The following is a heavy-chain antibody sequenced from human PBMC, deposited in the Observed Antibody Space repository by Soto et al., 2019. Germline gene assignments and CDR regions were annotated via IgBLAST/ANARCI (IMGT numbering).Heavy chain of an antibody. D-gene: IGHD6-19*01. CDR3: ARDRVAVAGNYYYYYMDV. V-gene: IGHV4-59*01. CDR2: IYYSGST. J-gene: IGHJ6*03. Sequence: SETLSLTCTVSGGSISSYYWSWIRQPPGKGLEWIGYIYYSGSTNYNPSLKSRVTISVDTSKNQFSLKLSSVTAADTAVYYCARDRVAVAGNYYYYYMDVWGKGTTVTVSS. CDR1: GGSISSYY.